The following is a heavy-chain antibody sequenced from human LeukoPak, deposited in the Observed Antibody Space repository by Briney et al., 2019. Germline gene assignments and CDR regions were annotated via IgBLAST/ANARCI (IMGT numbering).Heavy chain of an antibody. J-gene: IGHJ4*02. CDR2: IFGSGGST. Sequence: GGSLRLSCEASGFTFGSHAMYWVRQAPGKGLEWVAGIFGSGGSTYYADSVKGRFTISRDNSKNTLYLQMNSLRAEDTAVYYCAKIGRRIAAAATDYWGQGTLVTVSS. CDR3: AKIGRRIAAAATDY. CDR1: GFTFGSHA. D-gene: IGHD6-13*01. V-gene: IGHV3-23*01.